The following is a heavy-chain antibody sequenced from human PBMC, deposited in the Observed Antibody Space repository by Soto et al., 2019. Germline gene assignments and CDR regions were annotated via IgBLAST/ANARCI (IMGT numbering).Heavy chain of an antibody. CDR2: IVVGSGNT. D-gene: IGHD3-16*02. CDR3: AASPPSSIGLYYYYYGMDV. CDR1: GFTFTSSA. Sequence: ASVKVSCKASGFTFTSSAVQWVRQARGQRLEWIGWIVVGSGNTNYAQKFQERVTITRDMSTSTAYMELSSLRSEDTAVYYCAASPPSSIGLYYYYYGMDVWGQGTTVTVSS. J-gene: IGHJ6*02. V-gene: IGHV1-58*01.